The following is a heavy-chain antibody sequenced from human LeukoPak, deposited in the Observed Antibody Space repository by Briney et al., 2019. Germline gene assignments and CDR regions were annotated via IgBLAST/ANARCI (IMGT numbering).Heavy chain of an antibody. CDR1: GYTFTGYY. Sequence: GASVKVSCKASGYTFTGYYMHWVRQAPGQGLEWMGWINPNSGGTNYAQKFQGRVTMTRDTSISTAYMELSRLRSDDTAVYYCARDEEYSSSYFYYYYMDVWGKGTTVTVSS. D-gene: IGHD6-6*01. V-gene: IGHV1-2*02. CDR3: ARDEEYSSSYFYYYYMDV. CDR2: INPNSGGT. J-gene: IGHJ6*03.